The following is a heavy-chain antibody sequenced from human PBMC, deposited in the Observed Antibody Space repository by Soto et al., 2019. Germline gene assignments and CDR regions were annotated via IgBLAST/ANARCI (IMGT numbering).Heavy chain of an antibody. CDR3: AKDYYDSSGYGSPWFDP. CDR2: ISGSGGST. J-gene: IGHJ5*02. Sequence: GGSLRLSCAASGFTFSSYAMSWVRQAPGKGLEWASAISGSGGSTYYADSVKGRFTISRDNSKNTLYLQMNSLRAEDTAVYFCAKDYYDSSGYGSPWFDPWGQGTLVTVSS. CDR1: GFTFSSYA. V-gene: IGHV3-23*01. D-gene: IGHD3-22*01.